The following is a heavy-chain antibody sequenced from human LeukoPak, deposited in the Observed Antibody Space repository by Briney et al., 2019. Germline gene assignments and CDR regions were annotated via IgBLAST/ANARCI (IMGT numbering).Heavy chain of an antibody. CDR3: ARDRPSSGYYYSPQYDY. V-gene: IGHV3-48*03. CDR2: ISSSGSTI. CDR1: GFTFSSYE. J-gene: IGHJ4*02. Sequence: GGSLRLSCAASGFTFSSYEMNWVRQAPGKGLEWASYISSSGSTIYYADSVKGRFTISRDNAKNSLYLQMNSLRAEDTAVYYCARDRPSSGYYYSPQYDYWGQGTLVTVSS. D-gene: IGHD3-22*01.